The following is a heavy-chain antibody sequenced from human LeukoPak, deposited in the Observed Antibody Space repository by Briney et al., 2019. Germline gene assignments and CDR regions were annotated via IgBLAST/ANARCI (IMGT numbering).Heavy chain of an antibody. CDR3: ARVDSSGWTIDY. CDR1: GGSISSGGYY. J-gene: IGHJ4*02. D-gene: IGHD6-19*01. CDR2: IYHSGST. V-gene: IGHV4-30-2*01. Sequence: SETLSLTCTVSGGSISSGGYYWSWIRQPPGKGLEWIGYIYHSGSTYYSPSLKSRVTISVDRSKNQFSLKLSSVTAADTAVYYCARVDSSGWTIDYWGQGTLVTVSS.